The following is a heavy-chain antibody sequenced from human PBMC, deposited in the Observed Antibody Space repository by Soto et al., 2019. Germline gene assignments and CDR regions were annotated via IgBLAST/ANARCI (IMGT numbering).Heavy chain of an antibody. CDR2: IIPIFGTT. Sequence: SVKVSCKASVDIFSTYAFSWVRQAPGQGLEWMGGIIPIFGTTSYAQKFQGRVTIIADESTTTTYMELSSLRYEDTAMYYCTRSSSTVTTCDYWGQGTLVTVSS. CDR3: TRSSSTVTTCDY. J-gene: IGHJ4*02. V-gene: IGHV1-69*13. D-gene: IGHD4-17*01. CDR1: VDIFSTYA.